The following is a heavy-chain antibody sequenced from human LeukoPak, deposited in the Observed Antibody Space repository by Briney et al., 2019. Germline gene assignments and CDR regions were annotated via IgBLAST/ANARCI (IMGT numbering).Heavy chain of an antibody. V-gene: IGHV3-30*18. CDR2: ISYDGSNK. CDR3: AKALSSSGWYAEYFQH. D-gene: IGHD6-19*01. J-gene: IGHJ1*01. Sequence: GRSLRLSCAASGFTFSSYGMHWVRQAPGKGLEWVAVISYDGSNKYYADSVKGRFTISRDNSKNTLYLQMNSLRAEDTAVYYCAKALSSSGWYAEYFQHWGQGTLVTVSS. CDR1: GFTFSSYG.